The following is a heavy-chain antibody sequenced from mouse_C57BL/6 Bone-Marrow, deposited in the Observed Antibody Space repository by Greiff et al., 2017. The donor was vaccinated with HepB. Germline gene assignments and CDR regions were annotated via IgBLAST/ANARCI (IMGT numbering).Heavy chain of an antibody. CDR1: GFTFSNYW. CDR2: IRLKSDNYAT. V-gene: IGHV6-3*01. D-gene: IGHD1-1*01. Sequence: EVKLVESGGGLVQPGGSMKLSCVASGFTFSNYWMNWVRQSPEKGLEWVAQIRLKSDNYATHYAESVKGRFTISRDDSKSSVYLQMNNLRAEDTGIYYCTRGSSWDYYAMDYWGQGTSVTVSS. CDR3: TRGSSWDYYAMDY. J-gene: IGHJ4*01.